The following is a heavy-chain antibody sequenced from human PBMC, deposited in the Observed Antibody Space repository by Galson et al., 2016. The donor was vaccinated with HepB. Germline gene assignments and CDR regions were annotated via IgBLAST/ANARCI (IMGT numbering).Heavy chain of an antibody. CDR2: ISWNSART. J-gene: IGHJ2*01. Sequence: SLRLSCAASGLTFDEYAMHWVRQAPGKGLEWVSGISWNSARTGYADSVKGRFTISRDNAKNSLYLQMNSLRPEDTALYYCAKEAPKVVGVTLWYRDLWGRGTLVTVSS. CDR1: GLTFDEYA. V-gene: IGHV3-9*01. CDR3: AKEAPKVVGVTLWYRDL. D-gene: IGHD2-2*01.